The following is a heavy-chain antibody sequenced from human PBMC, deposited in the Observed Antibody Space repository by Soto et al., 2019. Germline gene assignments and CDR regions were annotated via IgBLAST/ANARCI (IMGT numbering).Heavy chain of an antibody. Sequence: QVQLVESEGGVVQPGTSLRLSCVGSGFTFRSYVIHWVRQAPGKGLEWVALTSYDGSNNFYGDSVKGRFTISRDNSRNTVELQMDSLRLEDTALYYCARWGTTGGLDVWGQGTLLSVSS. CDR1: GFTFRSYV. V-gene: IGHV3-33*05. D-gene: IGHD3-16*01. J-gene: IGHJ4*02. CDR2: TSYDGSNN. CDR3: ARWGTTGGLDV.